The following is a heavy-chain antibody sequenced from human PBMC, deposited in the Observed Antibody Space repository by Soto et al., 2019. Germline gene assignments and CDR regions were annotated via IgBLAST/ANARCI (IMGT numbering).Heavy chain of an antibody. V-gene: IGHV4-34*01. Sequence: PSETLSLTCAVYGGSFSGYYWSWIRQPPGKGLEWIGEINHSGSTNYNPSLKSRVTISVDTSKNQFSLRWIENSGYDSTGEFDSWGQGTLVTVSS. D-gene: IGHD5-12*01. CDR2: INHSGST. CDR3: S. J-gene: IGHJ4*02. CDR1: GGSFSGYY.